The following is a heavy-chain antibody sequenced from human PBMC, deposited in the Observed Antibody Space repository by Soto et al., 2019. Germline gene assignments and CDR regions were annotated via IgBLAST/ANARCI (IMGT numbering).Heavy chain of an antibody. CDR2: ISSSSSYI. Sequence: PGGSLRLSCAASGFTFSSYSMNWVRQAPGKGLEWVSSISSSSSYIYYADSVKGRFTISRDNAKNSLYLQMNSLRAEDTAVYYCARDGYNSANDAFDIWGQGTMVTVSS. V-gene: IGHV3-21*01. CDR1: GFTFSSYS. D-gene: IGHD5-12*01. CDR3: ARDGYNSANDAFDI. J-gene: IGHJ3*02.